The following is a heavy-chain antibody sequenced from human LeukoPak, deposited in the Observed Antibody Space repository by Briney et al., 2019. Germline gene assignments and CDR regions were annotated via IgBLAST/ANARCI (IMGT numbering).Heavy chain of an antibody. CDR2: IDPNTGAT. CDR1: GYTFTGYD. CDR3: ARGVAAAGLRAFDI. Sequence: ASVKASCKASGYTFTGYDMHWVRQAPGQGLEWMGWIDPNTGATNYAQKFQGKFTMTGDTSISTAYMQLSSLRSDDTAVYYCARGVAAAGLRAFDIWGQGTMVTVSS. V-gene: IGHV1-2*02. D-gene: IGHD6-25*01. J-gene: IGHJ3*02.